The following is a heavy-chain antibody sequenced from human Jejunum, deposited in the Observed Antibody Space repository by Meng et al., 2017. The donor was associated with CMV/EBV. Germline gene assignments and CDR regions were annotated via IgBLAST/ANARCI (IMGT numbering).Heavy chain of an antibody. V-gene: IGHV3-23*01. Sequence: ASGFSFSSSGISWVRQAPGKGLEWVSSISNGGGNTNFADPVKGRFTISRDNSKNTVYLQMSSLRAEDTAVYYCVRNTAPYGGFFDYWGQGALVTVSS. J-gene: IGHJ4*02. CDR2: ISNGGGNT. CDR1: GFSFSSSG. CDR3: VRNTAPYGGFFDY. D-gene: IGHD3-10*01.